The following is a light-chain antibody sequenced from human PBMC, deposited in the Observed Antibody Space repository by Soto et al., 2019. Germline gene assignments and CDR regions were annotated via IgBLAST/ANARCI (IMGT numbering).Light chain of an antibody. CDR2: GAS. J-gene: IGKJ5*01. CDR3: QQYHNWPPIT. Sequence: EIMMTQSPATLSVSPGERATLSCRASQSVSSNLAWYQQKPGQAPRLLIYGASTRATGIPARFSGSGSGTEFTLTISNLQSEDFAVYFCQQYHNWPPITFGQGTLLEIK. CDR1: QSVSSN. V-gene: IGKV3D-15*01.